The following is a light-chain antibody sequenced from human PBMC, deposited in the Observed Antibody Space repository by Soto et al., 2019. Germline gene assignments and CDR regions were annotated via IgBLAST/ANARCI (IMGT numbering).Light chain of an antibody. Sequence: EIVMTQSPATLSVSPGERATLSCRASQSVSSNLAWYQQNPGQAPRLLIYGASTRATGIPARFSGSGSGTEFTHTISSLQSEDFAVYYCQQYNNWPLEFTFGQGTKLEIK. J-gene: IGKJ2*01. CDR1: QSVSSN. CDR2: GAS. V-gene: IGKV3-15*01. CDR3: QQYNNWPLEFT.